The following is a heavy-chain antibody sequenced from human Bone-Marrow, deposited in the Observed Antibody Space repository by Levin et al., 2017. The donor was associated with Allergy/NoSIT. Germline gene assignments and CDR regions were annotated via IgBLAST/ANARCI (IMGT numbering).Heavy chain of an antibody. V-gene: IGHV3-30*18. CDR2: ISDDGSKK. D-gene: IGHD3-9*01. Sequence: GGSLRLSCAVSGFAFSSYGMHWVRQAPGKGLEWVAGISDDGSKKYYADSVKGRFTISRDNFKNTLYLQMNSLRVEDTAGYYCAKVRRELVIATDAFDIWGPGTMVTVSP. CDR3: AKVRRELVIATDAFDI. J-gene: IGHJ3*02. CDR1: GFAFSSYG.